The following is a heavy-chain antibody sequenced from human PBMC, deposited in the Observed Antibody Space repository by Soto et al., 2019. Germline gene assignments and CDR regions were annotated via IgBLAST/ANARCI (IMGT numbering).Heavy chain of an antibody. V-gene: IGHV1-69*13. Sequence: SVKVSCKASGGTFSSYAFSWVRQAPGLGLEWMGGIIRIFHTATYAQKFQGRVTITADESTSTAYMELISLTSGDTAVYYCVHRRDGYNSAFFDYWGQGTLVTVSS. J-gene: IGHJ4*02. CDR1: GGTFSSYA. D-gene: IGHD5-12*01. CDR3: VHRRDGYNSAFFDY. CDR2: IIRIFHTA.